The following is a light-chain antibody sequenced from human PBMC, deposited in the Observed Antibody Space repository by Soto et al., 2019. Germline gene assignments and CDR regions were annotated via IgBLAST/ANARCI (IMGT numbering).Light chain of an antibody. CDR2: EVS. V-gene: IGLV2-8*01. CDR1: SSDVGGYSY. Sequence: QSALTQPPSASGSPGQSVTISCTGTSSDVGGYSYVSWYQQHPGKVPKLIIYEVSKRPSGVTDRFSGSKSGNTASLTVSGLQAEDEAHYYCTSYGGSNNYVVLGGGTKVTVL. CDR3: TSYGGSNNYVV. J-gene: IGLJ2*01.